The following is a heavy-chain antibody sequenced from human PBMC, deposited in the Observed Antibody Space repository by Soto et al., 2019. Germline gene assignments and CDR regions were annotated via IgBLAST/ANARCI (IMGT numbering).Heavy chain of an antibody. J-gene: IGHJ6*02. CDR2: ISGSTTTI. D-gene: IGHD6-19*01. CDR3: ARAPVDYGMDV. CDR1: GFTFSSYS. V-gene: IGHV3-48*02. Sequence: EVQLVESGGGLVQPGGSLRLSCAASGFTFSSYSVNWVRQAPGKGLEWISYISGSTTTIYYADSVKGRFTIYRDKAKNLLYLQMNSLRDEDTAVYYCARAPVDYGMDVWGQGTTVTVSS.